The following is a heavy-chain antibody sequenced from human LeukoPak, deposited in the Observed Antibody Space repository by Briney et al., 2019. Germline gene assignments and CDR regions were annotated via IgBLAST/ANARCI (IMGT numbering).Heavy chain of an antibody. Sequence: PGGSLRLSCAASGFTFSSYVMSWVRQAPGKGLEWVSTIVGSGGSTYYADSVKGRFTISRDNSKNTLYLQMNSLRAEDTAVYYCAKDVSSGWYYFDYWGQGTLVTVSS. CDR1: GFTFSSYV. V-gene: IGHV3-23*01. J-gene: IGHJ4*02. CDR2: IVGSGGST. CDR3: AKDVSSGWYYFDY. D-gene: IGHD6-19*01.